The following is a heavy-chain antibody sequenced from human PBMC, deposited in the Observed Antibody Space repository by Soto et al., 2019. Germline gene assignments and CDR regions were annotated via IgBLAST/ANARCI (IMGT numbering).Heavy chain of an antibody. CDR2: INHSGST. Sequence: SETLSLTCAVYGGSFSGYYWSWIRQPPGKGLEWIGEINHSGSTNYNPSLKSRVTISVDTSKNQFSLKLSSVTAADTAVYSCVRITMVRGVTTPPYRNYYYMDVWGKGTTVTVSS. D-gene: IGHD3-10*01. V-gene: IGHV4-34*01. CDR3: VRITMVRGVTTPPYRNYYYMDV. J-gene: IGHJ6*03. CDR1: GGSFSGYY.